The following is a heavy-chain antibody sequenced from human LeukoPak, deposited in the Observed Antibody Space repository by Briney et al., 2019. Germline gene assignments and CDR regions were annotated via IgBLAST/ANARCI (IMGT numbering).Heavy chain of an antibody. CDR3: GALMTTVSDFDY. Sequence: GGSLRLSCAASGFTFSDYYMSWIRQAPGKGLEWVSYISSSGSTIYYADSVKGRFTISRDNADNSLYLEMNSLRVEDTAVYYCGALMTTVSDFDYWGQGTLVTVSS. J-gene: IGHJ4*02. CDR1: GFTFSDYY. V-gene: IGHV3-11*04. D-gene: IGHD4-17*01. CDR2: ISSSGSTI.